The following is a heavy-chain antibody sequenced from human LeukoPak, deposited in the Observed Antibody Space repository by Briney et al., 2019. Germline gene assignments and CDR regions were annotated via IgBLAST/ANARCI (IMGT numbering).Heavy chain of an antibody. Sequence: ASVKVSCKASGYTFTGYYMHWVRQAPGQGLEWMGWINPNSGGTNYAQKFQGWVTMTRDTSISTAYMEPSRLRSDDTAVYYCARDPLGYYYDSSGYYDYWGQGTLVTVSS. CDR2: INPNSGGT. J-gene: IGHJ4*02. D-gene: IGHD3-22*01. CDR3: ARDPLGYYYDSSGYYDY. V-gene: IGHV1-2*04. CDR1: GYTFTGYY.